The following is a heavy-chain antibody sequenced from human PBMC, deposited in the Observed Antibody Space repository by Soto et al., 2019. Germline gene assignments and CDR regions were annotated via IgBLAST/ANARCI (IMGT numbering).Heavy chain of an antibody. CDR2: INPSGGRT. CDR1: GYTSTSYY. CDR3: ARGPSCGGDCYLFDY. V-gene: IGHV1-46*01. D-gene: IGHD2-21*02. J-gene: IGHJ4*02. Sequence: VASVKVSCKASGYTSTSYYMHWVRQAPGQGLEWMAMINPSGGRTKYAQIFQGRVTLTRDTSTGTVDMELSSLTSEDTAIYYCARGPSCGGDCYLFDYWGQGTQVTVPS.